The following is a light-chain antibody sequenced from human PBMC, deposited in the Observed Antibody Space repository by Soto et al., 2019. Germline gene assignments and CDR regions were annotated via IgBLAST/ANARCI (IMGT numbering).Light chain of an antibody. CDR2: GAS. CDR3: QQYGSSPSVS. V-gene: IGKV3-20*01. J-gene: IGKJ5*01. Sequence: EIVLTQSPGTLSLSPGERATLSCRASQSVSSSYVAWYKKKPGQAPRHLIYGASSMSTGIPDRFSGSGSGTDFTLTIGRQAPEDFAVSYCQQYGSSPSVSFGRGTLLEIK. CDR1: QSVSSSY.